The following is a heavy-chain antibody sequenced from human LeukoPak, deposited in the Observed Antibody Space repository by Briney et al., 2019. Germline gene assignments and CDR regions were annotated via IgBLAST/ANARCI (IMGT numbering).Heavy chain of an antibody. D-gene: IGHD6-6*01. Sequence: SETLSLTCTVSGGSISSYYWSWIRQPPGKGLEWIGYIYYSGSTNYNPPLKSRVTISVDTSKNQFSLKLSSVTAADTAVYYCAKSSSSFGRYFDYWGQGTLVTVSS. CDR3: AKSSSSFGRYFDY. J-gene: IGHJ4*02. CDR2: IYYSGST. V-gene: IGHV4-59*01. CDR1: GGSISSYY.